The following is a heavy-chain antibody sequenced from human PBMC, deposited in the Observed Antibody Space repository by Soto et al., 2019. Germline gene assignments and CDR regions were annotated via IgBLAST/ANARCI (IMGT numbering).Heavy chain of an antibody. V-gene: IGHV4-34*01. J-gene: IGHJ6*04. CDR3: SIHNYDISGYYHDYDCMDV. Sequence: QVQLQQWGAGLLKPSETLSLTCAVYGGSGGSFSGYYWSWIRQPPVTGREWIGEINHSGRTNYNPSLASLVTISVATAKHQLPLTLISVIAADTAVYYCSIHNYDISGYYHDYDCMDVSDEGPTVTISS. D-gene: IGHD3-22*01. CDR2: INHSGRT. CDR1: GGSGGSFSGYY.